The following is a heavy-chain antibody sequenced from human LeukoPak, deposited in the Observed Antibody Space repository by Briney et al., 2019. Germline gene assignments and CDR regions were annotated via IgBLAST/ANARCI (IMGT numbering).Heavy chain of an antibody. Sequence: GGSLRLSRTASGSTFDSYAMSWVRQAPGKGLEWVSSISGGREDTYYADSVKGRFTISRDNSKSTLYLQMNSLRAEDTAVYYCARTIAQYSNSWLYFYYGLDVWGQGTTVTVSS. J-gene: IGHJ6*02. CDR1: GSTFDSYA. V-gene: IGHV3-23*01. D-gene: IGHD6-13*01. CDR2: ISGGREDT. CDR3: ARTIAQYSNSWLYFYYGLDV.